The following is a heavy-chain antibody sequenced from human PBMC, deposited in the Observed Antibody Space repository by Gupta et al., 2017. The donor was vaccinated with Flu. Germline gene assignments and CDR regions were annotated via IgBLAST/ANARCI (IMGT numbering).Heavy chain of an antibody. D-gene: IGHD6-13*01. CDR1: DDSVNSGTSY. J-gene: IGHJ6*02. CDR3: ARDQGGSAAHGQYYDGIDV. Sequence: QLRLQESGPGLVRPSETLSLTCTISDDSVNSGTSYWTWFRQPPGKGLEWLGYISYSRRTSYNPSLISRVTMSVDTSKSQFSLKLTSVTTADTAVYYCARDQGGSAAHGQYYDGIDVWGQGTAVIVSS. CDR2: ISYSRRT. V-gene: IGHV4-61*01.